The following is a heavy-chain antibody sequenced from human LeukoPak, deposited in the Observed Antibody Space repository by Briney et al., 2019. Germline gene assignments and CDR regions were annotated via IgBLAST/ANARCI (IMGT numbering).Heavy chain of an antibody. Sequence: SETLSLTCAVSGGSISSGGYSWSWIRQPPGKGLEWIGYIYHSGSTYYNPSFKSRVTISVDRSKNQFSLKLSSVTAADTAVYYCARGEDYYGSGSDAFDIWGQGTMVTVSS. V-gene: IGHV4-30-2*01. CDR2: IYHSGST. J-gene: IGHJ3*02. CDR1: GGSISSGGYS. D-gene: IGHD3-10*01. CDR3: ARGEDYYGSGSDAFDI.